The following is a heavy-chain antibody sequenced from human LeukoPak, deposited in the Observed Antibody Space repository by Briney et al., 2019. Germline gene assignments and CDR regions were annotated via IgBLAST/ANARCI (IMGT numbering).Heavy chain of an antibody. Sequence: PSETLSLTCTVSGGSISSYYGSWIRQPAGKGLEWIGRIYTSGSTNYNPSLKSRVTMSVDTSKNQFSLKLSSVTAADTAVYHCARDRTGGFWSGYKAFDIWGQGTMVTVSS. J-gene: IGHJ3*02. CDR1: GGSISSYY. CDR2: IYTSGST. CDR3: ARDRTGGFWSGYKAFDI. D-gene: IGHD3-3*01. V-gene: IGHV4-4*07.